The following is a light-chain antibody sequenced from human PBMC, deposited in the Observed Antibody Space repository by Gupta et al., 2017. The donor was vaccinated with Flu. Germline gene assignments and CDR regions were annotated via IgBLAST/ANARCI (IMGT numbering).Light chain of an antibody. CDR3: QQSHNTPRT. V-gene: IGKV1-39*01. J-gene: IGKJ1*01. CDR2: AAS. CDR1: QSIGTF. Sequence: DIQMTQSPSSVAASVGDGLIITCRASQSIGTFLSWYQQKPGTAPKSLVFAASALQCGVPSRFSGSGSGTVFTLTITKLRPEDFATYYCQQSHNTPRTFGRGTRVEVK.